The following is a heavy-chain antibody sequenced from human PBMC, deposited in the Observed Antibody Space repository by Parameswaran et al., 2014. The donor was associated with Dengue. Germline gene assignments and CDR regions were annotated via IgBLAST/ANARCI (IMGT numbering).Heavy chain of an antibody. Sequence: SETLSLTCTVSGGSIIVTTGAGSGSPQGRDWSGLGISITWEHQLQPSLKSRVTISVDTSKNQFSLKLSSVTAADTAVYYCARGRWGLRRYYYYMDVWGQGTTVTVSS. V-gene: IGHV4-59*01. CDR2: SITWEH. D-gene: IGHD2-21*02. CDR1: GGSIIVTT. CDR3: ARGRWGLRRYYYYMDV. J-gene: IGHJ6*03.